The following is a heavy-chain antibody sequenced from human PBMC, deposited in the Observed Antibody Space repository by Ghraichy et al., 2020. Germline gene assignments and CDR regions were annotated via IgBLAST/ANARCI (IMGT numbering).Heavy chain of an antibody. J-gene: IGHJ6*02. D-gene: IGHD2-15*01. V-gene: IGHV3-30*18. CDR3: AKVEDSGYYYYYGMDV. Sequence: GSLNISCAASGFTFSSYGMHWVRQAPGKGLEWVAVISYDGSNKYYADSVKGRFTISRDNSKNTLYLQMNSLRAEDTAVYYCAKVEDSGYYYYYGMDVWGQGTTVTVSS. CDR2: ISYDGSNK. CDR1: GFTFSSYG.